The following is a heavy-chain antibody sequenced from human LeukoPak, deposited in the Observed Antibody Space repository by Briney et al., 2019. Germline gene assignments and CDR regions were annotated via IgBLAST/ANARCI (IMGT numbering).Heavy chain of an antibody. Sequence: SETLSLTCTVSGVSINSHYWSWIRQPPGKGLEWIGFIYDSGSANYKSSLESRVTMTLDTSKNQFSLKLNSVTAADTAVYYCARVLQNYYHLDVWGKGTTVTVSS. D-gene: IGHD3-3*01. CDR2: IYDSGSA. CDR3: ARVLQNYYHLDV. CDR1: GVSINSHY. V-gene: IGHV4-59*11. J-gene: IGHJ6*03.